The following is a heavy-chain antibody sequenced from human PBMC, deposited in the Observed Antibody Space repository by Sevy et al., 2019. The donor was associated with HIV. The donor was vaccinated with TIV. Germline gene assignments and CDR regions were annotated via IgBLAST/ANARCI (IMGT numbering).Heavy chain of an antibody. CDR1: GFTFSSYA. V-gene: IGHV3-23*01. CDR2: ISGSGGST. Sequence: GGSLRLSCAASGFTFSSYAMSWVRQAPGKGLEWVSAISGSGGSTYYEDSVKGRFTISRDNSKNTLYLQLNSLRAEDTAVYYCAKDHPRWLDAFDIWGQGTMVTVSS. J-gene: IGHJ3*02. CDR3: AKDHPRWLDAFDI. D-gene: IGHD2-15*01.